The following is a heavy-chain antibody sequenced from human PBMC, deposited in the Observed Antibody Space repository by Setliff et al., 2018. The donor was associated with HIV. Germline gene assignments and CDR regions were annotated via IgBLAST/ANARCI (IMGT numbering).Heavy chain of an antibody. Sequence: SETLSLTCAVSGYSISSGYYWGWIRQPPGKGLEWIGSVFHSGSTYYNPSLKSRVTMSVDTSKNQFSLKLSSVTAADMAVYYCARDAERGYSYGYDYWGQGTLVTVS. CDR2: VFHSGST. D-gene: IGHD5-18*01. CDR3: ARDAERGYSYGYDY. V-gene: IGHV4-38-2*02. CDR1: GYSISSGYY. J-gene: IGHJ4*02.